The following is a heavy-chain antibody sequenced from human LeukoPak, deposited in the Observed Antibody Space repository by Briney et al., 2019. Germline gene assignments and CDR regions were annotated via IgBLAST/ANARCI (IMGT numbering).Heavy chain of an antibody. CDR2: ISYDGSNK. D-gene: IGHD4-17*01. CDR1: GFTVTSNY. Sequence: GGSLRLSCAASGFTVTSNYMSWVRQAPGKGLEWVAVISYDGSNKYYADSVKGRFTISRDNSKNTLYLQMNSLRAEDTAVYYCAKVWNRYYGDSPFDYWGQGTLVTVSS. J-gene: IGHJ4*02. CDR3: AKVWNRYYGDSPFDY. V-gene: IGHV3-30*18.